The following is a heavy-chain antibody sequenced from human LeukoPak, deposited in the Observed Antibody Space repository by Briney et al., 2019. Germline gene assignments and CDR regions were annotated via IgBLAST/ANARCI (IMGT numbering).Heavy chain of an antibody. V-gene: IGHV3-7*01. CDR2: IKQDGSEK. CDR3: AKGNDFWSGYFRDYYYYMDV. J-gene: IGHJ6*03. CDR1: GFTFSSYW. Sequence: GGSLRLSCAASGFTFSSYWMSWVRQAPGKGLEWVANIKQDGSEKYYVDSVKGRFTISRDNSKNTLYLQMNSLRAEDTAVYYCAKGNDFWSGYFRDYYYYMDVWGKGTTVTVSS. D-gene: IGHD3-3*01.